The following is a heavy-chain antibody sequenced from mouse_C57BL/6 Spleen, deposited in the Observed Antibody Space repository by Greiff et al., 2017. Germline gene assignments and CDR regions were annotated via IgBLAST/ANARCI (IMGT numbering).Heavy chain of an antibody. V-gene: IGHV5-9-1*02. CDR1: GFTFSSYA. CDR2: ISSGGDYI. J-gene: IGHJ2*01. Sequence: EVKLVESGEGLVKPGGSLKLSCAASGFTFSSYAMSWVRQTPEKRLEWVAYISSGGDYIYYADTVKGRFTISRDNARNTLYLQMSSLKSEDTAMYYCTRDMATYDYDSYYFDYWGQGTTLTVSS. D-gene: IGHD2-4*01. CDR3: TRDMATYDYDSYYFDY.